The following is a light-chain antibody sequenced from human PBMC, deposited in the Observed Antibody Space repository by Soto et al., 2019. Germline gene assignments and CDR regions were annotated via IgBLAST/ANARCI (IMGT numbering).Light chain of an antibody. V-gene: IGLV2-14*01. CDR3: NSYTWLSTYV. CDR1: TSDVGLYDF. CDR2: GVT. J-gene: IGLJ1*01. Sequence: QSVRSAPACWSGSRGQSITISCNEATSDVGLYDFVSWYQQHPGKAPKLLIYGVTYRPSGVYSRFSGSKSGNTASLIISGLQAEDEADYYCNSYTWLSTYVFRTGTKITV.